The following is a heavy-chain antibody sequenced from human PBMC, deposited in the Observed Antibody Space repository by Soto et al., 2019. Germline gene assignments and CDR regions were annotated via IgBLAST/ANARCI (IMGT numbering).Heavy chain of an antibody. Sequence: GSLRLSCAASGFTFSSYAMSWVGKAPGKGLEWVSAISGGGGSTYYADSVKGRFTISRDNSKNTLYLQMNSLRAEDTAIYYCAKDPPLSSSWIGGWFDPWGQGTLVIVSS. J-gene: IGHJ5*02. CDR3: AKDPPLSSSWIGGWFDP. CDR2: ISGGGGST. V-gene: IGHV3-23*01. CDR1: GFTFSSYA. D-gene: IGHD6-6*01.